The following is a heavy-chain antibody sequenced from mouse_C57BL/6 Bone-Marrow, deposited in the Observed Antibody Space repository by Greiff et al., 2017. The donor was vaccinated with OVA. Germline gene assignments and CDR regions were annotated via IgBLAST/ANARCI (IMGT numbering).Heavy chain of an antibody. CDR1: GFTFSSYG. CDR3: ARHSGQLRSRNWFAD. J-gene: IGHJ3*01. Sequence: EVKLVESGGDLVKPGGSLKLSCAASGFTFSSYGMSWVRQTPDKRLEWVATISSGGSYTYYPDSVKGRFTISRDNAKNTLYLQMSSLKSEDTAMYYCARHSGQLRSRNWFADWGQGTLVTVSA. V-gene: IGHV5-6*01. CDR2: ISSGGSYT. D-gene: IGHD3-2*02.